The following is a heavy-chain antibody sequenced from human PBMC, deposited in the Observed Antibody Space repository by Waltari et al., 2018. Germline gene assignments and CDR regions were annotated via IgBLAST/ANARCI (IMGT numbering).Heavy chain of an antibody. Sequence: VQLQESGPGLVKPSETLSLTCTVSGGSISSSYWSWIRQPPGKGLEWIGHVYYRGNTDYKPSLKSRVSMSVDTSKNQFSLKMTSVTAADTARYFCATYGSGSPSGYWLDPWGPGTLVIVSA. CDR3: ATYGSGSPSGYWLDP. CDR1: GGSISSSY. V-gene: IGHV4-59*01. J-gene: IGHJ5*02. D-gene: IGHD3-10*01. CDR2: VYYRGNT.